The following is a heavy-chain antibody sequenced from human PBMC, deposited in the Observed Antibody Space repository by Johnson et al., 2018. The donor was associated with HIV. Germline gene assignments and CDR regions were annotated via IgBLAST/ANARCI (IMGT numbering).Heavy chain of an antibody. CDR2: ISYDGSDK. V-gene: IGHV3-30*14. Sequence: QVQLVESGGGVVQPGRSLRLSCAASGFTFSSYAMHWVRQAPAKGLQWVAVISYDGSDKDYADSVKGRFTISRDNSKNTLYLQMNSLRAEDTAVYYCASNGGSIVGVVTPEAFDIWGQGTMVTVSS. CDR1: GFTFSSYA. CDR3: ASNGGSIVGVVTPEAFDI. J-gene: IGHJ3*02. D-gene: IGHD1-26*01.